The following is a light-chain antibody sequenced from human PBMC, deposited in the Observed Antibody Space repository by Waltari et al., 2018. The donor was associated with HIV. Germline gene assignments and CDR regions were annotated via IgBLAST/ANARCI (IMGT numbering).Light chain of an antibody. Sequence: EIVLTQSPATLSLSPGARATLSCRASQSVSSYLAWYQQKPGQAPRLLIYDASNRATGIPARFSGSGSGTDFTLTISSLEPEDFAVYYCQQRSNWPPMVTFGGGTKVEIK. J-gene: IGKJ4*01. CDR1: QSVSSY. CDR3: QQRSNWPPMVT. V-gene: IGKV3-11*01. CDR2: DAS.